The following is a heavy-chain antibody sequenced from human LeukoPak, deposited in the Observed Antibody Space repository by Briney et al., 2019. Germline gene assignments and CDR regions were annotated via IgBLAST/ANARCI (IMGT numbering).Heavy chain of an antibody. CDR1: GFTFSSYA. D-gene: IGHD3-22*01. J-gene: IGHJ3*02. Sequence: TGGSLRLSCAASGFTFSSYAMSWVRQAPGKGLEWVAVISYDGGNKYYADSVKGRFTISRDNSKNTLYLQMNSLRAEDTAVYYCAKNYDSSGAFDIWGQGTMVTVSS. V-gene: IGHV3-30*18. CDR3: AKNYDSSGAFDI. CDR2: ISYDGGNK.